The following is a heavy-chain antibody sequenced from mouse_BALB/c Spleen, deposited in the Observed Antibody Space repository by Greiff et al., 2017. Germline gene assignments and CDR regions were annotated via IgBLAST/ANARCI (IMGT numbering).Heavy chain of an antibody. D-gene: IGHD3-2*01. J-gene: IGHJ4*01. CDR2: ISDGGSYT. CDR3: ARRTARATSAMDY. V-gene: IGHV5-4*02. CDR1: GFTFSDYY. Sequence: EVKLMESGGGLVKPGGSLKLSCAASGFTFSDYYMYWVRQTPEKRLEWVATISDGGSYTYYPDSVKGRFTIARDNAKNNLYLQMSSLKSEDTAMYYCARRTARATSAMDYWGQGTSVTVSS.